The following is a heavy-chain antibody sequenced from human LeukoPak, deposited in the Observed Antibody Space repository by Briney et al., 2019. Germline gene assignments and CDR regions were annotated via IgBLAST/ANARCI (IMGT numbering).Heavy chain of an antibody. J-gene: IGHJ4*02. CDR1: GVSITSSSYY. CDR3: ARNDAKTVTVDY. CDR2: IHYGANT. D-gene: IGHD4-17*01. V-gene: IGHV4-39*02. Sequence: SETLSLTCTVSGVSITSSSYYWGWIRQPPGKGPEWIGSIHYGANTYRNPSLKSRVTISMDTSKNHFSLSLSSVTAADTAVYYCARNDAKTVTVDYWGQGTLVTVSS.